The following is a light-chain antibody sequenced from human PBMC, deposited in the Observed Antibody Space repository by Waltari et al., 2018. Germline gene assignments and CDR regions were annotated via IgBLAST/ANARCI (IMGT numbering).Light chain of an antibody. J-gene: IGKJ4*01. CDR3: QQYYSYPPT. CDR1: QGISSD. Sequence: AMRMTQSRSSLPASTGDKVTITCRAGQGISSDLAWYQQKPGKAPKLLIYAASTLQSGVLSRFSGSGSGTDFTLTISCLQSEDFATYYCQQYYSYPPTFGGGTKVEIK. V-gene: IGKV1-8*01. CDR2: AAS.